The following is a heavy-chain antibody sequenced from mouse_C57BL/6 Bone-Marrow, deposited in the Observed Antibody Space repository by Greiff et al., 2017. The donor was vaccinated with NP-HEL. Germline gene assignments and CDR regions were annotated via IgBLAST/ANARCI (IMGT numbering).Heavy chain of an antibody. V-gene: IGHV1-18*01. Sequence: VQLQQSGPELVKPGASVKIPCKASGYTFTDYNMDWVKQSHGKSLEWIGDINPNNGGTIYNQKFKGKATLTVDKSSSTAYMELRSLTSEDTAVYYCARRGQLRLLSFDYWGQGTTLTVSS. CDR3: ARRGQLRLLSFDY. J-gene: IGHJ2*01. CDR1: GYTFTDYN. D-gene: IGHD3-2*02. CDR2: INPNNGGT.